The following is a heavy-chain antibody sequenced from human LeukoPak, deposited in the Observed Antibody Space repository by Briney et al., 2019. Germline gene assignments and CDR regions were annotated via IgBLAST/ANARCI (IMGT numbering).Heavy chain of an antibody. V-gene: IGHV3-7*04. Sequence: GGSLRLSCAASGFTFSSYWMTWVRQAPGKGLEWVASIKQDGSDKYYVDSVKGRFTISRDNAKNSLYLQMNSLRAEDTAVYYCARDLWGGSGRGFDYWGQGTLVTVSS. CDR1: GFTFSSYW. J-gene: IGHJ4*02. CDR3: ARDLWGGSGRGFDY. CDR2: IKQDGSDK. D-gene: IGHD3-10*01.